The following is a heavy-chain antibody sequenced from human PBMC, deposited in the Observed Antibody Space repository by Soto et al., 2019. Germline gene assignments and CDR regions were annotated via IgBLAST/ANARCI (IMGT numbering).Heavy chain of an antibody. D-gene: IGHD3-3*01. CDR3: AKGPTFTIFGVVFDGPIDY. V-gene: IGHV3-30*18. CDR2: ISYDGSNK. CDR1: GFTFSSYG. Sequence: GGSLRLSCAASGFTFSSYGMHWVRQAPGKGLEWVAVISYDGSNKYYADSVKGRFTISRDNSKNTLYLQMNSLRAEDTAVYYCAKGPTFTIFGVVFDGPIDYWGQGTLVTVSS. J-gene: IGHJ4*02.